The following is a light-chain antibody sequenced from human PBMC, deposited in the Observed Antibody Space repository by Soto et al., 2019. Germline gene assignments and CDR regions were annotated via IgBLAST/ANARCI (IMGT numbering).Light chain of an antibody. CDR1: QGINNY. J-gene: IGKJ2*01. CDR3: QQYDKLPYT. CDR2: DAS. V-gene: IGKV1-33*01. Sequence: DIQMTQSPSSLSASVGDIVTITCQSSQGINNYLNWYQQKLGKAPKLLIYDASNLEIGVPSRFSGSASGTDFTLTIFSLQPEDIATYYCQQYDKLPYTFGQGTKVDIK.